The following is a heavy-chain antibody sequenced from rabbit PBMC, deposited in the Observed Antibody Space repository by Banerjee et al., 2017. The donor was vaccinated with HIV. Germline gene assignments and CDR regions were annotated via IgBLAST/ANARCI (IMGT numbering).Heavy chain of an antibody. CDR3: ARDGYGGTNGYYNL. J-gene: IGHJ4*01. CDR1: GFSSSSCYY. CDR2: IYAGSSGST. D-gene: IGHD1-1*01. Sequence: QEQLEESGVDLVKPGASPTLSCTASGFSSSSCYYVFWVRQAPGKGLEWIACIYAGSSGSTYYASWAKGRFTISKTSSTTVTLQMTSLTAADTATYFCARDGYGGTNGYYNLWGQGTLVTVS. V-gene: IGHV1S45*01.